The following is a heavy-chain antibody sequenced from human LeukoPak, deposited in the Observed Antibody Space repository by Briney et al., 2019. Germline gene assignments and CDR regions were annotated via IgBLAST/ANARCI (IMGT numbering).Heavy chain of an antibody. J-gene: IGHJ5*02. V-gene: IGHV4-59*01. CDR2: IHYSGST. Sequence: SETLSLTCTVSGGSIISYYWSWIWQSPGKGLEWIGYIHYSGSTSYNPSLKSRVTISVDTSKNQFSLRLSSVTAADTAVYYCARGPYCGGDCPWGQGTLVTVSS. CDR3: ARGPYCGGDCP. CDR1: GGSIISYY. D-gene: IGHD2-21*02.